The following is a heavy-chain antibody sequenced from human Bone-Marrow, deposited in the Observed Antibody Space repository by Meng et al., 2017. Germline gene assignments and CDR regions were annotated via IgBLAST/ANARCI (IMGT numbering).Heavy chain of an antibody. CDR1: GFTFSSYG. D-gene: IGHD3-22*01. CDR2: ISYDGSNK. Sequence: QVQLVDSGGGVVQPGRSLRLSCAASGFTFSSYGMHWVRQAPGKGLEWVAVISYDGSNKYYADSVKGRFTISRDNSKNTLYLQMNSLRDEDTAVYYCAKNTPDDYDITYYFDYWGQGTLVTVSS. CDR3: AKNTPDDYDITYYFDY. J-gene: IGHJ4*02. V-gene: IGHV3-30*18.